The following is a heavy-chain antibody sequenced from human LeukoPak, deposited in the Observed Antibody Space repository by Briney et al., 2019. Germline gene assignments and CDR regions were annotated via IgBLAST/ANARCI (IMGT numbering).Heavy chain of an antibody. J-gene: IGHJ6*03. V-gene: IGHV3-15*01. Sequence: GGSLRLSCAASGFTFSRAWMSWVRQAPGKGLEWVGRIKSKTDGGTTDYAAPVKGRFIISRDDSKNRLFLQMNSLKTEDTAVYYCTTDRGTGTTWYYYYYLDVWGKGTTVTVSS. CDR2: IKSKTDGGTT. CDR3: TTDRGTGTTWYYYYYLDV. D-gene: IGHD1-7*01. CDR1: GFTFSRAW.